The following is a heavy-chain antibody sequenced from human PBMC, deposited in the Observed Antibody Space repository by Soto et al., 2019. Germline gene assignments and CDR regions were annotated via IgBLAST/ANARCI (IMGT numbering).Heavy chain of an antibody. CDR1: GFTFSDYY. V-gene: IGHV3-11*01. J-gene: IGHJ4*02. Sequence: GGSLRLSCAASGFTFSDYYMSWVRQAPGKGLEWVSYISSSGNTIYYADSLKGRFTISRDNAKNSLYLQMNSLRAEDTAVYYCARGRGYSGYEIDYWGQGTLVTVSS. CDR3: ARGRGYSGYEIDY. CDR2: ISSSGNTI. D-gene: IGHD5-12*01.